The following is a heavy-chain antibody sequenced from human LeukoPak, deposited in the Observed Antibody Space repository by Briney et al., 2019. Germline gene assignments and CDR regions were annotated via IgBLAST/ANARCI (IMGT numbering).Heavy chain of an antibody. CDR1: GGSISSSSYY. V-gene: IGHV4-39*01. CDR2: IYYSGST. Sequence: SETLSLTCTVSGGSISSSSYYWGWIRQPPGKGLEWIGSIYYSGSTYYNPSLKSRVTISVDTSKNQFSLKLSSVTAADTAVYYCARHLTQRAPAGYWGQGTLVTVSS. J-gene: IGHJ4*02. CDR3: ARHLTQRAPAGY. D-gene: IGHD3-9*01.